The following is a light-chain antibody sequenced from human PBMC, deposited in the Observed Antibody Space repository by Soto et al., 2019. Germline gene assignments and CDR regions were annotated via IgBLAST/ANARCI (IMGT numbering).Light chain of an antibody. Sequence: QSVLTQPASVSGSPGQSITISCTGTSSDVGSYNLVSWYQHHPGKAPKLMIYGVNKRPSGVSNRFSGSKSGNTASLTISGLQAEDEADYYCSSYTSSSTPVFGTGTKVTVL. CDR2: GVN. V-gene: IGLV2-14*02. CDR3: SSYTSSSTPV. CDR1: SSDVGSYNL. J-gene: IGLJ1*01.